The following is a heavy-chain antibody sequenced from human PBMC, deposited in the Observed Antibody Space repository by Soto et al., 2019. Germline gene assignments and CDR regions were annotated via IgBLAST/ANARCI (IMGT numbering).Heavy chain of an antibody. Sequence: GASVKVSCKASGFSFTVYYIHCLLQSPGQGLDWMGWINAHSGGTEYAQKFQGRVTLTRDTSIATAYLTLTSLTSDDTALYYCAKDLTRQLAYWLDPWGQGPQVTVSS. CDR1: GFSFTVYY. V-gene: IGHV1-2*02. CDR2: INAHSGGT. D-gene: IGHD6-6*01. J-gene: IGHJ5*02. CDR3: AKDLTRQLAYWLDP.